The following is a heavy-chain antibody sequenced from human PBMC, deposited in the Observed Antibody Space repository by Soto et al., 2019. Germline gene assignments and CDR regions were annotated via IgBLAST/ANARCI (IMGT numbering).Heavy chain of an antibody. CDR2: IYYSGST. CDR1: GGSISSSSYY. D-gene: IGHD2-15*01. CDR3: ARHTPAISISDH. J-gene: IGHJ4*02. V-gene: IGHV4-39*01. Sequence: QLQLQESGPGLVKPSETLSLTCTVSGGSISSSSYYWGCIRQPPGKGLEWIGSIYYSGSTYYNPSLTGRVTISVDTSKNQFSLKLSSVTAADKAVYYCARHTPAISISDHWGQGTLVTVSS.